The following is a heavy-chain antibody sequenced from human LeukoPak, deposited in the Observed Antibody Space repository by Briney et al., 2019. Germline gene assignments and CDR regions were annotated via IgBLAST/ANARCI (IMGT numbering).Heavy chain of an antibody. J-gene: IGHJ4*02. CDR1: GFTFSSYS. D-gene: IGHD3-22*01. V-gene: IGHV3-21*01. Sequence: PGGSLRLSCAASGFTFSSYSMNWVRQAPGKGLEWVSSISSSSSHIYYADSVKGRFTISRDNAKNSLYLQMNSLRAEDTAVYYCARDMAPDYYDSSGYSQVGDYWGQGTLVTVSS. CDR3: ARDMAPDYYDSSGYSQVGDY. CDR2: ISSSSSHI.